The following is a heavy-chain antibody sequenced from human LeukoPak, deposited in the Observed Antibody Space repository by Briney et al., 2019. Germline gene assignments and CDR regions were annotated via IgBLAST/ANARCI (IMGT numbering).Heavy chain of an antibody. CDR1: GFTFNSYA. D-gene: IGHD6-6*01. CDR2: ISDSGGNT. V-gene: IGHV3-23*01. Sequence: HSGGSLRLSCAASGFTFNSYAMSWVHQAPWERLQWVSGISDSGGNTYYADSVRGRFTISRDNSKNTLYLQMNSLRAEDTAVYYCARHRSSWLIDYWGQGTLVTVSS. CDR3: ARHRSSWLIDY. J-gene: IGHJ4*02.